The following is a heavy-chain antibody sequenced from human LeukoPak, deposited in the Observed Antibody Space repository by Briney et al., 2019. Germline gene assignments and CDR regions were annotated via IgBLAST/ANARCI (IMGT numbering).Heavy chain of an antibody. CDR3: ARFRDYYGSGSYYRIPDF. J-gene: IGHJ4*02. D-gene: IGHD3-10*01. V-gene: IGHV4-59*01. Sequence: SETLSLTCTVSGGSISSYYWNWIRQPPGKGLEWIGYIFHSGSTKYNPSLQSRVTLSVDTSKNQFSLRVSSVTAADTAVYYCARFRDYYGSGSYYRIPDFWGQGTLVTVSS. CDR1: GGSISSYY. CDR2: IFHSGST.